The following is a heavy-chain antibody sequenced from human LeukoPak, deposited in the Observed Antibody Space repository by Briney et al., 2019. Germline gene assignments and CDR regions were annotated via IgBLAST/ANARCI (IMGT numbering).Heavy chain of an antibody. V-gene: IGHV3-30-3*01. J-gene: IGHJ4*02. CDR1: GFTFSSYA. CDR2: ISYDGSNK. Sequence: GGSLRLSCAASGFTFSSYAMHWVRQAPGKGLEWVAVISYDGSNKYYADSVKGRFTISRDNSKNTLYLQMNSLKTEDTAVYYCTTGVGTQNWGQGTLVTVSS. CDR3: TTGVGTQN. D-gene: IGHD2-21*02.